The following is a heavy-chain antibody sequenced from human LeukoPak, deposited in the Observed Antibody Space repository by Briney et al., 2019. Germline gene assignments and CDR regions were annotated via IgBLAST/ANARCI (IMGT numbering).Heavy chain of an antibody. CDR3: AREIGYYGSGTILGAFDI. CDR1: GGSISSYY. Sequence: SETLSLTCTVSGGSISSYYWSWIRQPPGKGLEWIGYIYYSGSTNYNPSLKSRVTISVDTSKNQFSLKLSSVTAADTAVYYCAREIGYYGSGTILGAFDIWGQGTMVTVSS. V-gene: IGHV4-59*01. D-gene: IGHD3-10*01. CDR2: IYYSGST. J-gene: IGHJ3*02.